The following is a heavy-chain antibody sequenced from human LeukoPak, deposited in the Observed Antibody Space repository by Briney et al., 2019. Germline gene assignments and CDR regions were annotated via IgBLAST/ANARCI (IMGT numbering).Heavy chain of an antibody. D-gene: IGHD1-26*01. CDR2: INPNSGGT. V-gene: IGHV1-2*04. CDR3: ARAGEGANGWVDY. CDR1: GYTFTGYY. Sequence: ASVKVSCKASGYTFTGYYMHWVRQAPGQGLEWMGWINPNSGGTNYAQKFQGWVTMTRDTSNSTAYMELSRLRSDDTAVYYCARAGEGANGWVDYWGQGTLVTVSS. J-gene: IGHJ4*02.